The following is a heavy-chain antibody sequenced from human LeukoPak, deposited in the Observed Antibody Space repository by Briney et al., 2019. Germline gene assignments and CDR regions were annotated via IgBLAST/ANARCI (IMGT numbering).Heavy chain of an antibody. J-gene: IGHJ4*02. Sequence: PSETLSLTCTVSGGSISSYYWSWVRQPAGKGLEWIGRIYTSGSTYYNPSLKSRVTISVDTSKNQFSLKLSSVTAADTAVYYCARGVYIAAAQYGFWGQGTLVTVSS. D-gene: IGHD6-13*01. CDR2: IYTSGST. CDR3: ARGVYIAAAQYGF. V-gene: IGHV4-4*07. CDR1: GGSISSYY.